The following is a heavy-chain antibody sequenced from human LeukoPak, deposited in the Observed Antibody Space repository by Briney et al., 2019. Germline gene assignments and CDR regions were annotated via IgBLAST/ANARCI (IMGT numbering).Heavy chain of an antibody. CDR2: IYYSGST. V-gene: IGHV4-39*07. CDR3: ARDLVDYGSGSYWLKRFNWFDP. D-gene: IGHD3-10*01. Sequence: PSETLSLTCTVSGGSISSSSYYWGWIRQPPGKGLEWIGSIYYSGSTYYNPSLKSRVTMSADTSKNQFSLKLSSVTAADTAVYYCARDLVDYGSGSYWLKRFNWFDPWGQGTLVTVSS. CDR1: GGSISSSSYY. J-gene: IGHJ5*02.